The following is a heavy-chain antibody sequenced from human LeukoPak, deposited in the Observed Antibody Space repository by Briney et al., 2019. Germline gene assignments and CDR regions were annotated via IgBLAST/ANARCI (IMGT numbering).Heavy chain of an antibody. CDR2: IYHSGST. J-gene: IGHJ5*02. Sequence: PSETLSLTCAVSGGSISSSNWWSWVRQPPGKGLEWIGEIYHSGSTNYNPSLKSRVTISVDTSKNQFSLKLSSVTAADTAVYYCAGYTGSYYWFDPWGQGTLVTVSS. D-gene: IGHD1-26*01. CDR3: AGYTGSYYWFDP. V-gene: IGHV4-4*02. CDR1: GGSISSSNW.